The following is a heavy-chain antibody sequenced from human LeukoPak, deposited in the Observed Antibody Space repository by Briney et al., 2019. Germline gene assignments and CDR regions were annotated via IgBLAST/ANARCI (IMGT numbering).Heavy chain of an antibody. CDR1: GFTFSNYW. Sequence: GGSLRLSCATSGFTFSNYWMCWVRRAPGKGLEWVANIKQDGSDKYYVDSVKGRFTISRDNAKNSLYLQMNTLRAEDTAVYYCARGEGLGTTNGGYYFAYWGQRSLVIVSS. CDR2: IKQDGSDK. V-gene: IGHV3-7*02. CDR3: ARGEGLGTTNGGYYFAY. J-gene: IGHJ4*02. D-gene: IGHD1-26*01.